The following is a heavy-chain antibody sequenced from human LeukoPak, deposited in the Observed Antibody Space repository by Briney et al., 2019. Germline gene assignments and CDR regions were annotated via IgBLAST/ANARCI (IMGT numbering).Heavy chain of an antibody. CDR1: GFTFSSYW. CDR2: INSDGSST. V-gene: IGHV3-74*01. Sequence: GGSQRLSCAASGFTFSSYWMHWVRQAPGKGLVWVSRINSDGSSTSYADSVKGRFTISRDNAKNTLYLQMNSLRAEDTAVYYCARSWGPYDSSGSLQHWGQGTLVTVSS. D-gene: IGHD3-22*01. J-gene: IGHJ1*01. CDR3: ARSWGPYDSSGSLQH.